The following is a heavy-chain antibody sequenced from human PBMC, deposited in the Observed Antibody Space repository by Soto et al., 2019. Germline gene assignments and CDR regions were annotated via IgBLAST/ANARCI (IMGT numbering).Heavy chain of an antibody. D-gene: IGHD6-19*01. V-gene: IGHV1-24*01. CDR2: FGPEDGET. CDR1: GYTLTELS. Sequence: ASVKVSCKVSGYTLTELSMHWVRQAPGKGLEWMGGFGPEDGETIYAQKFQGRVTMTEDTSTDTAYMELSSLRSEDTAVYYCETDRSSGWFFDYWGQGTLVTVSS. J-gene: IGHJ4*02. CDR3: ETDRSSGWFFDY.